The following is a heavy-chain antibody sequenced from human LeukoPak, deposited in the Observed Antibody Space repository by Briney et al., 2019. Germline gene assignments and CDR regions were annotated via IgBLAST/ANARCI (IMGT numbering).Heavy chain of an antibody. V-gene: IGHV3-74*01. CDR1: AFTLSRYW. J-gene: IGHJ4*02. CDR2: INIDVSNT. CDR3: ARDPVLDDYGGNSPY. D-gene: IGHD4-23*01. Sequence: GGSLRPSCAAYAFTLSRYWMHWARQAPRKGLVWVSRINIDVSNTTYADSLKGRFTISRNNAKNTLYLQMNSLRAEDTAVYYCARDPVLDDYGGNSPYWGQGTLVTVSS.